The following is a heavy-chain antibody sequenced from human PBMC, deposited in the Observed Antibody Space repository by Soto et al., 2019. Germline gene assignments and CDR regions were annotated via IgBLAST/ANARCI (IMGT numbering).Heavy chain of an antibody. J-gene: IGHJ4*02. CDR2: IYHSGST. CDR3: ARHSLQYYDILTGYDY. CDR1: GGSISSSNW. Sequence: SETLSLTCAVSGGSISSSNWWSWVRQSPGKGLEWIGEIYHSGSTNYNPSLKSRVTISVDTSKNQFSLKLSSVTAADTAVYYCARHSLQYYDILTGYDYWGQGTLVTVSS. V-gene: IGHV4-4*02. D-gene: IGHD3-9*01.